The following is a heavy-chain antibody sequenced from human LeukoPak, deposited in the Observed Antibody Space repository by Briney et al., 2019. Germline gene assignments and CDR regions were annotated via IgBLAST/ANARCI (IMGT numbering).Heavy chain of an antibody. J-gene: IGHJ4*02. D-gene: IGHD2-15*01. CDR2: INPSGGST. CDR1: GYTFTSYY. V-gene: IGHV1-46*01. Sequence: ASVKVSCKASGYTFTSYYMHWVRQAPGQGLEWMGIINPSGGSTIYAQKFQGRVTMTEDTSTDTAYMELSSLRSEDTAVYYCATELVAATPLSYWGQGTLVTVSS. CDR3: ATELVAATPLSY.